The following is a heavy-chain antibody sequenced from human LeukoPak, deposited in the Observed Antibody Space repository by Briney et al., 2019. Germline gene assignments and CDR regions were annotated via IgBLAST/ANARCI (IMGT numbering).Heavy chain of an antibody. Sequence: PSETLSLTCTVSGGSISSDDYYWSWIRQPPGKGLEWIGHIHYSGSTYYNPSLKSRVAISLDTSENQFSLKLSSMTAADTAVYYCARGSRHTSLSHWFDPWGQGTLVTVSS. V-gene: IGHV4-30-4*01. CDR2: IHYSGST. CDR3: ARGSRHTSLSHWFDP. J-gene: IGHJ5*02. D-gene: IGHD2-2*01. CDR1: GGSISSDDYY.